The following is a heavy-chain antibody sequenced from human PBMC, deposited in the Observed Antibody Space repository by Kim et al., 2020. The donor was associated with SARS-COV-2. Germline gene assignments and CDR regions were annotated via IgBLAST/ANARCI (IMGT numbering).Heavy chain of an antibody. D-gene: IGHD2-2*02. Sequence: SETLSLTCAVYGGSFSGYYWSWIRQPPGKGLEWMGEINHSGSTNYNPSLKSGVTISVDTSKNQFSLKLSSVTAADTAVYYCARRRIVVVPAAIQGMFDPWGQGTLVTVSS. J-gene: IGHJ5*02. CDR3: ARRRIVVVPAAIQGMFDP. CDR1: GGSFSGYY. CDR2: INHSGST. V-gene: IGHV4-34*01.